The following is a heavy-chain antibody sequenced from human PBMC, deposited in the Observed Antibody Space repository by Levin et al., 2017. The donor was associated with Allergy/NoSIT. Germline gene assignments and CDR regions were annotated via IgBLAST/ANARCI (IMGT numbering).Heavy chain of an antibody. J-gene: IGHJ6*02. CDR3: ARIRTRYSSSWYSARAYANGLDV. Sequence: SGPTLVKPTQTLTLTCTFSGFSLSTSGMCVSWIRPTPGKALEWLALIDWDDDKYYSTSLKTRLTISKDTPKNQVVLTMTNMDPVDTATYYCARIRTRYSSSWYSARAYANGLDVWGQGTTVTVSS. CDR2: IDWDDDK. CDR1: GFSLSTSGMC. V-gene: IGHV2-70*01. D-gene: IGHD6-13*01.